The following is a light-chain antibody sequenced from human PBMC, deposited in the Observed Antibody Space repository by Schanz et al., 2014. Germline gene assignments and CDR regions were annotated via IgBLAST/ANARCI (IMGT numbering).Light chain of an antibody. J-gene: IGKJ3*01. Sequence: DIVMTQSPDSLGVSLGERATIQCKSSQSVLYRSNNRNYLAWYQQRPGQPPKLLIYWASTQESGVPDRFSGSGSGTDFTLTISSLQAEDVAVYYCQQYYTTPFTFGPGTKVDVK. V-gene: IGKV4-1*01. CDR1: QSVLYRSNNRNY. CDR2: WAS. CDR3: QQYYTTPFT.